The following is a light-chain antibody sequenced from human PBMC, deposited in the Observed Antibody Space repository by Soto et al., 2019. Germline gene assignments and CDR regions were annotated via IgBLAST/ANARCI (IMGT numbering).Light chain of an antibody. CDR3: QQYGSSQLT. CDR1: QSVNSHY. Sequence: EIVLMQSPGTLSLSPGEGATLSCRASQSVNSHYLAWYQQKPGQAPRVLIFDTSRRATGVPDRFSGSGSGTDFTLTIRRLEPDDFAVYYCQQYGSSQLTSGPGTKVDIK. J-gene: IGKJ3*01. CDR2: DTS. V-gene: IGKV3-20*01.